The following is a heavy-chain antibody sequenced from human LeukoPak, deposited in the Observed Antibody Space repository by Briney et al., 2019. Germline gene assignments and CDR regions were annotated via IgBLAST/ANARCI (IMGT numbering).Heavy chain of an antibody. CDR3: ARRASYSSGWSFDY. J-gene: IGHJ4*02. CDR1: GGSISSYY. D-gene: IGHD6-19*01. V-gene: IGHV4-59*01. Sequence: KPSETLSLTCTVSGGSISSYYWSWIRQPPGKGLEWIGYIYYSGSTNYNPSLKSRVTISVDTSKNQFSLKLSSVTAADTAVYYCARRASYSSGWSFDYWGQGTLVTVSS. CDR2: IYYSGST.